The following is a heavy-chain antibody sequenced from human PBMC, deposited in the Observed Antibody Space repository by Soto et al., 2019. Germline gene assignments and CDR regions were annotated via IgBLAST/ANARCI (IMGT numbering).Heavy chain of an antibody. CDR2: IYPSGGST. V-gene: IGHV1-46*01. CDR3: ARDFSGPMDY. CDR1: GYTFTNYY. J-gene: IGHJ4*02. Sequence: XSVKVSCKASGYTFTNYYMHWVRQAPGQGLEWMGIIYPSGGSTRNAQKFQGRVTMTRDTSTSTVYMGLSSLRSEDTAVYYCARDFSGPMDYWGRGTLVTVSS. D-gene: IGHD3-10*01.